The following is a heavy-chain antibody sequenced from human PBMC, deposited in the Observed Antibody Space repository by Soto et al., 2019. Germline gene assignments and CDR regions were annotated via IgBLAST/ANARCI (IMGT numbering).Heavy chain of an antibody. V-gene: IGHV4-4*02. J-gene: IGHJ5*01. CDR3: AREGRLHWFES. Sequence: QVHLQESGPGLVKPSETLSLTCAVSGDSIKTETWWNWLRQLPGTGLEWIGEIKHTGDANANPALRSRASMSVDRTKNQFFLNLRSVSAADTAVYFCAREGRLHWFESWGQGTLVTVSS. CDR1: GDSIKTETW. CDR2: IKHTGDA.